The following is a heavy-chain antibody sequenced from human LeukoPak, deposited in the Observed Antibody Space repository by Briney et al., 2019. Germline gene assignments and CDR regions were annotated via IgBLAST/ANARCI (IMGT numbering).Heavy chain of an antibody. V-gene: IGHV3-23*01. Sequence: GGSLRLSCAASGFTFSSYAMSWVRQAPGKGLEWVSGTSGSGSGGSTYYADSVKGRFTISRDNSKNTLYLQMNSLRAEDTAVYYCAKEPGPWGQGNLVTVSS. CDR1: GFTFSSYA. CDR2: TSGSGSGGST. J-gene: IGHJ5*02. CDR3: AKEPGP.